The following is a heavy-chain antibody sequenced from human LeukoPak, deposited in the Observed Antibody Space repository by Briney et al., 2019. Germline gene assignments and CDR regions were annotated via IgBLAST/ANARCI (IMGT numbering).Heavy chain of an antibody. Sequence: PGGSLRLSCAACGFTFSTYTMNWVRQAPGKGLEWVSSISSSSSYIYYADSVKGRFTISRDNAKKSVYLQMNSLRAEDTAVYYCARETGDRGYSGYGIDYWGQGTLVTVSS. CDR1: GFTFSTYT. V-gene: IGHV3-21*01. D-gene: IGHD5-12*01. CDR3: ARETGDRGYSGYGIDY. CDR2: ISSSSSYI. J-gene: IGHJ4*02.